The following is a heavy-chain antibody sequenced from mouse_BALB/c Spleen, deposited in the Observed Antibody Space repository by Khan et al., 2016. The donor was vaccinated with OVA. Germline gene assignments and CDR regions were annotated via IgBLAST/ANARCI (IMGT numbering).Heavy chain of an antibody. J-gene: IGHJ4*01. CDR3: AKFDGIFYAVDY. CDR2: IWGDGST. D-gene: IGHD2-3*01. V-gene: IGHV2-3*01. CDR1: GFSLTSYG. Sequence: QVQLQQSGPGLVAPSQSLSITCTVSGFSLTSYGVNWVRQPPGKGLEWLGAIWGDGSTNYHSALISRLSISKDNSKSQVFLKLNSLQTDDTATYFCAKFDGIFYAVDYWGQGTSVTVSS.